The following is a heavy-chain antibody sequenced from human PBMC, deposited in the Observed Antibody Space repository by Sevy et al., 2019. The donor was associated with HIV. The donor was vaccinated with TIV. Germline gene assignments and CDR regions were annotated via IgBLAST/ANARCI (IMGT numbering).Heavy chain of an antibody. V-gene: IGHV4-38-2*02. CDR1: AYSISSGYY. J-gene: IGHJ4*02. CDR3: ARDLGDTRLPEIIMTGGYYFDH. CDR2: IYHSGST. D-gene: IGHD3-16*01. Sequence: SETLSLTCTVSAYSISSGYYWGWIRQPPGKGLEWIGSIYHSGSTYYNPSLESRVTISVDTSKNQFSLKLSSVTAADTAVYYCARDLGDTRLPEIIMTGGYYFDHWGQGTLVTVSS.